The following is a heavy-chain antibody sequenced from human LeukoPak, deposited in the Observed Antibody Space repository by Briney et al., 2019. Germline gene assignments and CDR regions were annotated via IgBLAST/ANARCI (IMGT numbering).Heavy chain of an antibody. CDR3: ARRALPDSGYDLGPGHQSRYYYGMDV. CDR1: GVSISSSSYY. CDR2: IYYSGST. Sequence: PSETLSLTCTVSGVSISSSSYYWGWIRQPPGKGLEWIGSIYYSGSTYSNPALKIRVTISVDTSKNQFSLKLSSVTAADTAVYYCARRALPDSGYDLGPGHQSRYYYGMDVWGQGTTVTVSS. D-gene: IGHD5-12*01. V-gene: IGHV4-39*01. J-gene: IGHJ6*02.